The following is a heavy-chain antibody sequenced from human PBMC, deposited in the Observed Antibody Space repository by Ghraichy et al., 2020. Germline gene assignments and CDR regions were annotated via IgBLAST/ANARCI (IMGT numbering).Heavy chain of an antibody. CDR2: IRGSGDST. Sequence: GESLNISCAASGFTFSSYAMSWVRQAPGKGLEWVSTIRGSGDSTYYADSVKGRFTISRDNSKNTLYLQMNSLRAEDTAVYYCAKGARYSSSGSVDYYDYWGQGTLVTVSS. V-gene: IGHV3-23*01. CDR1: GFTFSSYA. CDR3: AKGARYSSSGSVDYYDY. D-gene: IGHD6-13*01. J-gene: IGHJ4*02.